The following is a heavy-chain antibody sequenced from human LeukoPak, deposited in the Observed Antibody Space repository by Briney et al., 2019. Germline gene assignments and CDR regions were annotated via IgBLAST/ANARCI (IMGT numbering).Heavy chain of an antibody. D-gene: IGHD3-10*01. CDR2: INHSGST. V-gene: IGHV4-34*01. CDR3: ARRGGTMVRGAIDY. CDR1: GGSFSGYY. Sequence: SETLSLTCAVYGGSFSGYYWSWIRQPPGKGLEWIGEINHSGSTNYNPSLKSRVTISVDTSKNQFSLKLSSVTAADTAVYYCARRGGTMVRGAIDYWGQGTLVTVSS. J-gene: IGHJ4*02.